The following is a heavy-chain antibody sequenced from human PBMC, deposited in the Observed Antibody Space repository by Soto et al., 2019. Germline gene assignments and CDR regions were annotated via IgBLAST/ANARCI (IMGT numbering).Heavy chain of an antibody. Sequence: EEQLVESGGGLVQLGGSLRLSCAASGLGVRERQMSGFRQAPGKGLGWVSTIYSIYGRSRTCYADSVEGRFTISRDNSKNTLSLQMNTLRAEDTAVYYCARADRSAFEVWGQGAMVTVSS. CDR2: IYSIYGRSRT. CDR1: GLGVRERQ. CDR3: ARADRSAFEV. J-gene: IGHJ3*01. V-gene: IGHV3-66*01.